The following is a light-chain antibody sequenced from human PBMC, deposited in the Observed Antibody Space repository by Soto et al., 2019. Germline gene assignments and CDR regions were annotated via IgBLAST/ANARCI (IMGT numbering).Light chain of an antibody. J-gene: IGLJ2*01. CDR1: SSDFASYNF. CDR3: SSYTTTSTLII. V-gene: IGLV2-14*01. Sequence: QSALTQPASVSGSPGQSITISCAGTSSDFASYNFVSWYQHYPGKAPKLIIYEVSNRPSGVSNRFSGSKSGNTASLTISGRQAEDEADYYCSSYTTTSTLIIFGGGTKLTVL. CDR2: EVS.